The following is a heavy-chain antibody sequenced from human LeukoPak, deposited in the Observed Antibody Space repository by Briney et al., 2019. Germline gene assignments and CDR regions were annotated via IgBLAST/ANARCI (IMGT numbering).Heavy chain of an antibody. CDR3: ARDTVTVTTPQIDY. D-gene: IGHD4-17*01. Sequence: ASVKVSCKTSGYTFTDYYMHWVRQAPGQGLEWMGWINPNSGGTNYAQKFQGRATMTRDTSISTAYMELSRLRSDDTAVYYCARDTVTVTTPQIDYWGQGTLVTVSS. J-gene: IGHJ4*02. V-gene: IGHV1-2*02. CDR1: GYTFTDYY. CDR2: INPNSGGT.